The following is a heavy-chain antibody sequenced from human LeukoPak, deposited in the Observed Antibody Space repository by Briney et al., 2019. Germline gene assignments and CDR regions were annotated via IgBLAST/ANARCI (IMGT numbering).Heavy chain of an antibody. CDR1: GFTFSSYS. D-gene: IGHD3-3*01. J-gene: IGHJ4*02. CDR3: ARVPGAEITYYDFWSGYYREHYFDY. CDR2: ISSSSSTI. V-gene: IGHV3-48*01. Sequence: PGGSLRLSCAASGFTFSSYSMNWVRQAPGKGLEWVSYISSSSSTIYYADSVKGRFTISRDNAKNSLYLQMNSLRAEDTAVYYCARVPGAEITYYDFWSGYYREHYFDYWGQGTLVTVSS.